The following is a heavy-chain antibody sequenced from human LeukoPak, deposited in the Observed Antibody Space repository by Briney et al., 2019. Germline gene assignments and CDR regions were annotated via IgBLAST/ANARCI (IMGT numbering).Heavy chain of an antibody. V-gene: IGHV1-2*06. Sequence: ASVKVSCKASGYTFTGYYMHWVRQAPGQGPEWMGRINPNSGGTNYAQKFQGRVTMTRDTSISTAYMELSRPRSDDTAVYYCARENNWNYFSHLNWFDPWGQGTLVTVSS. CDR2: INPNSGGT. CDR1: GYTFTGYY. D-gene: IGHD1-7*01. CDR3: ARENNWNYFSHLNWFDP. J-gene: IGHJ5*02.